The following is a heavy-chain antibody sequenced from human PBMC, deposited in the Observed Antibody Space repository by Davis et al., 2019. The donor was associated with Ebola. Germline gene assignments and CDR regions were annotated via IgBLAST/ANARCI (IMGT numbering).Heavy chain of an antibody. CDR2: INPNSGGT. CDR1: GYTFTGYY. D-gene: IGHD5-24*01. V-gene: IGHV1-2*02. J-gene: IGHJ3*02. Sequence: ASVKVSCKASGYTFTGYYMHWVRQAPGQGLEWMGWINPNSGGTNYAQKFQGRVTMTRDTSISTAYMELSRLRSDDTAVYYCAKDEWIRRDGYIHDAFDIWGQGTMVTVSS. CDR3: AKDEWIRRDGYIHDAFDI.